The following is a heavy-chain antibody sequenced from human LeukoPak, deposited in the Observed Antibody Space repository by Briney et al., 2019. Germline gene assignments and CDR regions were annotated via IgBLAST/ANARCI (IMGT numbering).Heavy chain of an antibody. J-gene: IGHJ5*02. CDR1: GGSISSYY. CDR2: INHSGST. D-gene: IGHD2-15*01. V-gene: IGHV4-34*01. Sequence: SETLSLTCTVSGGSISSYYWNWIRQPPGKRLEWIGEINHSGSTIYNPSLKSRVTISLDTSKNQFSLKLTSVTAADTAVYYCARGRGGYRRLRFDPWGQGTLVTVSS. CDR3: ARGRGGYRRLRFDP.